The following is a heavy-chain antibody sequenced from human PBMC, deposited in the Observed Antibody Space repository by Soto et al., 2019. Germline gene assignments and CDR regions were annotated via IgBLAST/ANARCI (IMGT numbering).Heavy chain of an antibody. Sequence: PSETLSLTCTVSGGSIGSGDDYWSWIRQPPGKGLEWIGYIYYSGSTYYNPSLKSRVTISVDTSKNQFSLKLSSVTAADTAVYYCARDPRPSPYYYDSSGYPYFDYWGQGTLVTVSS. V-gene: IGHV4-30-4*01. CDR1: GGSIGSGDDY. D-gene: IGHD3-22*01. J-gene: IGHJ4*02. CDR2: IYYSGST. CDR3: ARDPRPSPYYYDSSGYPYFDY.